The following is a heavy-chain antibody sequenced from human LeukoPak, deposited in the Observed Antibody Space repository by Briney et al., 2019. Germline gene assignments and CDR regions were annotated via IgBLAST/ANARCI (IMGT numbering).Heavy chain of an antibody. CDR3: ARHPGYSYAYVDY. D-gene: IGHD5-18*01. CDR2: IYYSGST. V-gene: IGHV4-59*08. Sequence: SETLSLTCTVSGGSISSYYWSWIRQPPGKGLEWIGYIYYSGSTNYNPSLKSRVTISVDTSKNQFSLKLSSVTAADTAVYYCARHPGYSYAYVDYWGQGTLVTVSS. J-gene: IGHJ4*02. CDR1: GGSISSYY.